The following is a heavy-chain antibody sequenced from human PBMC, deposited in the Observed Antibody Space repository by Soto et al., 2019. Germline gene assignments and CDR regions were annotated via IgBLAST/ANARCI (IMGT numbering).Heavy chain of an antibody. CDR3: ARDWARYCSGGSCYSGGSWFDP. J-gene: IGHJ5*02. V-gene: IGHV4-59*01. D-gene: IGHD2-15*01. Sequence: QVQLQESGPGLVKPSETLSLTCPVPGGSLSSYYWGWIRQPPGKGLEWIGDNFYSGSTNYNPSLKSRVTISVDTSKNQFSLKLSSVTAADTAVYYCARDWARYCSGGSCYSGGSWFDPWGQGTLVTVSS. CDR1: GGSLSSYY. CDR2: NFYSGST.